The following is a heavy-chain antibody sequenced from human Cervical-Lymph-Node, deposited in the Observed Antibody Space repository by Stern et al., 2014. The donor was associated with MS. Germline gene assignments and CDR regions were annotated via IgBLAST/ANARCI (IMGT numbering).Heavy chain of an antibody. D-gene: IGHD6-19*01. CDR1: GSTFSTSW. CDR2: IKRDGSET. V-gene: IGHV3-7*01. Sequence: VQLVQSGGGLVQPGGSQRLSCVASGSTFSTSWLGWVRQAPGKGLEWVATIKRDGSETYDLDSVKGRFTIARDNAKSSLYLEMNSLRAEDTAVDYCTRFLQSGWSDLFDSWGRGTLVTVSS. J-gene: IGHJ5*01. CDR3: TRFLQSGWSDLFDS.